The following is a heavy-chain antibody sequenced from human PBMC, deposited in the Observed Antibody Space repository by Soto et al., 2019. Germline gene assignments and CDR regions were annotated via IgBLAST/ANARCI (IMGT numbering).Heavy chain of an antibody. J-gene: IGHJ4*02. CDR2: ISYDGTKK. CDR1: GFTFRSYG. Sequence: PGESLKISCAASGFTFRSYGFHGVRQAPGKGLEWVAVISYDGTKKYYADSVKGRFTISRHNSKYTLYLQMHGLRAEDTAMYYCAKCPWGGTATATMGGFDHWGQGSMVTVSS. CDR3: AKCPWGGTATATMGGFDH. D-gene: IGHD6-13*01. V-gene: IGHV3-30*18.